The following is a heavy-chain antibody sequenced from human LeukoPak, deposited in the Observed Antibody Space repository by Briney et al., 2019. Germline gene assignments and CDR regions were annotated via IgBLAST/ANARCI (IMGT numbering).Heavy chain of an antibody. CDR1: GGSFSGYY. D-gene: IGHD3-10*01. V-gene: IGHV4-34*01. Sequence: SETLSLTCAVYGGSFSGYYWSWIRQPPGKGLEWIGEINHSGGTNYNPSLKSRVTISVDTSKNQFSLKLSSVTAADTAVYYCAKQGRTMARGVSYDYWGQGTLVTVSS. J-gene: IGHJ4*02. CDR3: AKQGRTMARGVSYDY. CDR2: INHSGGT.